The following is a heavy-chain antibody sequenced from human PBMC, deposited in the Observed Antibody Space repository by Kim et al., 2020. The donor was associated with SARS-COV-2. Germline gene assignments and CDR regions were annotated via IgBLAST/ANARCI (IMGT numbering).Heavy chain of an antibody. J-gene: IGHJ4*02. Sequence: GGSLRLSCAASGFTFSSYAMSWVRQAPGKGLEWVSAISGSGGSTYYADSVKGRFTISRDNSKNTLYLQMNSLRAEDTAVYYCAKDHPITMVRGVTPETIFDYWGQGTLVTVSS. V-gene: IGHV3-23*01. CDR1: GFTFSSYA. D-gene: IGHD3-10*01. CDR2: ISGSGGST. CDR3: AKDHPITMVRGVTPETIFDY.